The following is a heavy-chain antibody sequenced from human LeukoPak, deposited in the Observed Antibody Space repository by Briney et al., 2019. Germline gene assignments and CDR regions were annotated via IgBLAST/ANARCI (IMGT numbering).Heavy chain of an antibody. J-gene: IGHJ4*02. Sequence: APVKVSCKASGYTFTSYGISWVRQAPGQGLEWMGWISAYNGNTNYAQKLQGRVTMTTDTSTSTAYMELRSLRSDDTDVYYCARAHRADYYDSSGSDWGQGTLVTVSS. CDR2: ISAYNGNT. CDR3: ARAHRADYYDSSGSD. D-gene: IGHD3-22*01. CDR1: GYTFTSYG. V-gene: IGHV1-18*01.